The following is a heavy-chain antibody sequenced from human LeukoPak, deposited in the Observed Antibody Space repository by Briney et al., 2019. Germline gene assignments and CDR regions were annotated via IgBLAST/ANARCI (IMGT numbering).Heavy chain of an antibody. D-gene: IGHD6-13*01. Sequence: GESLKISCQGSGYSFSTYWIAWVRQMPGKGLEWMGIIWPGDSDANYSPSFQGQVIISADKSVSTAYLQWNSLRAEDTAVYYCARASHFSSSSFDYWGQGTLVTVSS. CDR1: GYSFSTYW. V-gene: IGHV5-51*01. CDR2: IWPGDSDA. J-gene: IGHJ4*02. CDR3: ARASHFSSSSFDY.